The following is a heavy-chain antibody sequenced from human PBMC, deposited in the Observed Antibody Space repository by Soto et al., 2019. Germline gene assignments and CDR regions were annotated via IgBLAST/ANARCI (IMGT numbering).Heavy chain of an antibody. CDR2: IYGGGTR. CDR1: GFTFSSYW. J-gene: IGHJ4*02. CDR3: ATSPADRGWFSYFDY. V-gene: IGHV3-66*01. D-gene: IGHD3-10*01. Sequence: PGGSLRLSCAASGFTFSSYWMSWVRQAPGKGLEWVSVIYGGGTRYYAESVKGRFIISSDNSKSTVYLQMNSLRAEDTGIYYCATSPADRGWFSYFDYWGQGTLVTVSS.